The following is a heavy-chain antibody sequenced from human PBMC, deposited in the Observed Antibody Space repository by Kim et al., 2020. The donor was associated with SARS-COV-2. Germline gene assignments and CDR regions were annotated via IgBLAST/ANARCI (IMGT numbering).Heavy chain of an antibody. CDR3: ARAHIVVVPAAIMGGVFDP. D-gene: IGHD2-2*01. Sequence: SETLSLTCTVSGGSISSYYWSWIRQPPGKGLEWIGYIYYSGSTNYNPSLKSRVTISVDTSKNQFSLKLSSVTAADTAVYYCARAHIVVVPAAIMGGVFDPWGQGTLVTVSS. J-gene: IGHJ5*02. CDR1: GGSISSYY. V-gene: IGHV4-59*01. CDR2: IYYSGST.